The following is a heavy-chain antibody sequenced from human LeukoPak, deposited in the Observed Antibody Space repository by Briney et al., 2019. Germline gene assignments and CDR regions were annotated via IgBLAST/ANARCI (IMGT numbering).Heavy chain of an antibody. D-gene: IGHD4/OR15-4a*01. J-gene: IGHJ6*03. CDR2: TNPNSGNT. CDR3: ARASYGGNPSPSAVYYYSYYMDV. CDR1: GYTFTSYD. Sequence: ASVKVSCKASGYTFTSYDINWVRQATGQGLEWMGWTNPNSGNTGYAQKFQGRVTMTRDTSISTAYMELSSLRSEDTAVYYCARASYGGNPSPSAVYYYSYYMDVWGKGTTVTVSS. V-gene: IGHV1-8*01.